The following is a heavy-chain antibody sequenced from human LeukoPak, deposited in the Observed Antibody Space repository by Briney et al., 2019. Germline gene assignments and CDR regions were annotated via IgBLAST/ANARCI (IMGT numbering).Heavy chain of an antibody. J-gene: IGHJ4*02. V-gene: IGHV4-30-4*01. CDR3: ARHGGQCSGGSCFRFDY. D-gene: IGHD2-15*01. Sequence: SETLSLTCTVSGGSISSGDYYWSWIRQPPGKGLEWIGYIYYSGSTYYNPSLKSRVTISVDTSKNQFSLKLTSVTAADTAVYFCARHGGQCSGGSCFRFDYWGQGITVTVAS. CDR1: GGSISSGDYY. CDR2: IYYSGST.